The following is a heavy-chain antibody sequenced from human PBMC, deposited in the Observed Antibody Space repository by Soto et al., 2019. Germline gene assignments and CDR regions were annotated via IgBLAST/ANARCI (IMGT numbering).Heavy chain of an antibody. V-gene: IGHV3-23*01. J-gene: IGHJ4*02. CDR2: ITGSGDST. CDR3: AKVFVFTIREGFDY. Sequence: EVQLLESGGGLVQPGGSLRLSCAASGFTFSSYAMSWVRQAPGKGLEWVSAITGSGDSTYYADSVKGRFTVSSDNSKNTLYLPMNSLRAEDTAVYYCAKVFVFTIREGFDYWGLGNLVTVSS. CDR1: GFTFSSYA. D-gene: IGHD3-3*01.